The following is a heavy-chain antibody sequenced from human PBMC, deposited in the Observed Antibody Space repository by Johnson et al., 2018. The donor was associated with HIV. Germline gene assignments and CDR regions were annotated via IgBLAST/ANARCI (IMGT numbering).Heavy chain of an antibody. Sequence: VQLVESGGGLVQPGGSLRLSCAASGFTVSSNYMSWVRQAPGKGLEWVSVIYSGGNTYYADSVKGRFTISRDNYKNTLYLQMNSLRVEDTAVYYCARERGISGGFDFWGQGTRVSVSS. CDR3: ARERGISGGFDF. J-gene: IGHJ3*01. CDR1: GFTVSSNY. D-gene: IGHD2-15*01. CDR2: IYSGGNT. V-gene: IGHV3-66*01.